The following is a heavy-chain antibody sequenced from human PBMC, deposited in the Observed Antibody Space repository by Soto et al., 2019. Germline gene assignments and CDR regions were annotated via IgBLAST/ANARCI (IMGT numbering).Heavy chain of an antibody. CDR3: ARQRGYYVDY. D-gene: IGHD3-22*01. J-gene: IGHJ4*02. Sequence: SETLSLTCTVSGGSISGYYWSWIRQPPGKGLEWVGYIYYSGSTNYNPSLKSRVTISVDKSKNQFSLKLTSVTAADTAVYYCARQRGYYVDYWGQGTLVTVSS. V-gene: IGHV4-59*12. CDR2: IYYSGST. CDR1: GGSISGYY.